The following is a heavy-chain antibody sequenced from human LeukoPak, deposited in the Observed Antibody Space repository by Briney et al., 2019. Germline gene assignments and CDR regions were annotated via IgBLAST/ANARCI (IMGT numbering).Heavy chain of an antibody. CDR1: GYTFTSYC. CDR2: IILSGVST. J-gene: IGHJ6*02. CDR3: AREGYYDSSGDHYYGMDV. V-gene: IGHV1-46*01. D-gene: IGHD3-22*01. Sequence: ASVKVSCKASGYTFTSYCMHWVRQAPGQGLEWMGIIILSGVSTIYAQKFQGRVSMTRDTSTSTVYLELSSLRSEDTAVYYCAREGYYDSSGDHYYGMDVWGQGTTVTVSS.